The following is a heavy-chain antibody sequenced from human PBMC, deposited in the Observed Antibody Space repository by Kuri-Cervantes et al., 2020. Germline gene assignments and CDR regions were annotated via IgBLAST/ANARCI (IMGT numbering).Heavy chain of an antibody. CDR2: IYYSGST. CDR3: ARSRGYSYGYCFDY. CDR1: GGSISSYY. V-gene: IGHV4-59*01. J-gene: IGHJ4*02. Sequence: SETLSLTCTVSGGSISSYYWSWIRQPPGKGLEWIGYIYYSGSTNYNPSLKSRVTISVDTSKNQFSLKLSSVTAADTAVYYRARSRGYSYGYCFDYWGQGTLVTVSS. D-gene: IGHD5-18*01.